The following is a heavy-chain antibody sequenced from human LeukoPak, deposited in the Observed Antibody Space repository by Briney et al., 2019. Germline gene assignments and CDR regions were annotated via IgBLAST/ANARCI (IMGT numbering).Heavy chain of an antibody. Sequence: PGGSLRLSCAASGFTFSSYWMSWVRQAPGKGLEWVANIKQDGREKYYVDSVKGRFIISRDNAKNSLYLQMNSLRAEDTAVYYCARVEDYDILTGFDYWGQGTLVTVSS. J-gene: IGHJ4*02. V-gene: IGHV3-7*01. CDR3: ARVEDYDILTGFDY. CDR2: IKQDGREK. D-gene: IGHD3-9*01. CDR1: GFTFSSYW.